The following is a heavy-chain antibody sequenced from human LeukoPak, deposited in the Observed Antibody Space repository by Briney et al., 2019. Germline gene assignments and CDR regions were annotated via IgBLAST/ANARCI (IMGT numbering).Heavy chain of an antibody. CDR2: INPSGGST. V-gene: IGHV1-46*01. D-gene: IGHD4-17*01. J-gene: IGHJ3*02. Sequence: GASVKVSCKASGYAFTSYYMHWVRQAPGQGLEWMGIINPSGGSTSYAQKFQGRVTMTRDTSTSTVYMELSSLRSEDTAVYYCARDLMTTRAFDIWGQGTMVTVSS. CDR3: ARDLMTTRAFDI. CDR1: GYAFTSYY.